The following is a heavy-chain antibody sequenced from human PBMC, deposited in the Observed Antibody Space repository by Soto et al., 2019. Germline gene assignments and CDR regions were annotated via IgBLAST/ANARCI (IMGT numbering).Heavy chain of an antibody. CDR3: YQTDGHDAFDI. CDR1: DYTFTSYG. Sequence: GASVKVSCKASDYTFTSYGISWVRQTPGQGLEWMGWISAYNGNTNYAQKLQGRVTMTTDTSTSTAYMELRSLRSDDTAVYYCYQTDGHDAFDIWGQGTMVTVSS. J-gene: IGHJ3*02. V-gene: IGHV1-18*01. D-gene: IGHD2-2*01. CDR2: ISAYNGNT.